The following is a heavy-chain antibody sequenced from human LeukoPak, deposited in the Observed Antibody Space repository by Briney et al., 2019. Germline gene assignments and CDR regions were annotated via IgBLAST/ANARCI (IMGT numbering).Heavy chain of an antibody. CDR2: IYYSGST. Sequence: PSETLSLTCTVAGGSISSSNYYWGWIRQPPGKGLEYVGSIYYSGSTYYNPSLESRVTISVDTSKNQFSLKLSSVTAADTAVYYCARDIRYYYYYYMDDWGKGTTVTVSS. CDR1: GGSISSSNYY. CDR3: ARDIRYYYYYYMDD. V-gene: IGHV4-39*07. D-gene: IGHD2-21*01. J-gene: IGHJ6*03.